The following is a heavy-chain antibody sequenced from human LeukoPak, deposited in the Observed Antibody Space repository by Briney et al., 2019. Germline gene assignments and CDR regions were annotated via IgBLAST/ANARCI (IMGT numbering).Heavy chain of an antibody. Sequence: PGGSLRLSCAASGFTFSSYGMSWVRQAPGKGLEWVSAISGSGGSTYYADSVKGRFTISRDNSKNTLYLQMNSLRAEDTAVYYCARDCGSFTTEYYFDYWGQGTLVTVSS. CDR3: ARDCGSFTTEYYFDY. CDR1: GFTFSSYG. V-gene: IGHV3-23*01. CDR2: ISGSGGST. D-gene: IGHD1-26*01. J-gene: IGHJ4*02.